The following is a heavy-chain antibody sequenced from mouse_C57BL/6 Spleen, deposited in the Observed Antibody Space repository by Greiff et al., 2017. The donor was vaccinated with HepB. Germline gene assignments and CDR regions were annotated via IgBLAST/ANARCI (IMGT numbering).Heavy chain of an antibody. CDR2: INPSNGGT. Sequence: QVQLKQPGTELVKPGASVKLSCKASGYTFTSYWMHWVKQRPGQGLEWIGNINPSNGGTNYNEKFKSKATLTVDKSSSTAYMQISSLTSEDSAVYYCARRGAYYSNFAWFAYWGQGTLVTVSA. J-gene: IGHJ3*01. V-gene: IGHV1-53*01. CDR3: ARRGAYYSNFAWFAY. D-gene: IGHD2-5*01. CDR1: GYTFTSYW.